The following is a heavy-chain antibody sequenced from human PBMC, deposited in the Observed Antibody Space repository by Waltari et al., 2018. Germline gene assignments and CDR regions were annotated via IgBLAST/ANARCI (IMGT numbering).Heavy chain of an antibody. CDR1: GYTFTGYY. CDR2: INPNSGGT. V-gene: IGHV1-2*06. Sequence: QVQLVQSGAEVKKPGASVKVSCKASGYTFTGYYMHWVRQAPGQGLEWMGRINPNSGGTNYAQKFQCRVTMTRDTSISTAYMELSMLRSDDTAVYYCARWGRVGVYYYYYMDVWGKGTTVTVSS. D-gene: IGHD3-10*01. J-gene: IGHJ6*03. CDR3: ARWGRVGVYYYYYMDV.